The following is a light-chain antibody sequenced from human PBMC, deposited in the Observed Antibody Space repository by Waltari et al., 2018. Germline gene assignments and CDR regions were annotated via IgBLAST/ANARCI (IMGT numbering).Light chain of an antibody. CDR3: SSYTSSSIPV. Sequence: QSALTQPASVSGSPGQSITISCTGTSSEFGGYNYVSWYQQYPGKVPKLMIYDGSNRPSGVSDCFSGSKSGNTASLTISGLQAEDEGDYYCSSYTSSSIPVFGGGTKLTVL. CDR2: DGS. V-gene: IGLV2-14*01. CDR1: SSEFGGYNY. J-gene: IGLJ2*01.